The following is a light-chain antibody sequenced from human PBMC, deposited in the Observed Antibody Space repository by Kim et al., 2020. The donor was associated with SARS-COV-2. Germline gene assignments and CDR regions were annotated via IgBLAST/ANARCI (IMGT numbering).Light chain of an antibody. CDR3: ASWDDSLTPLYV. Sequence: ELTQPPSASGIPGQTVIISCSGNNSNIGSHYVYWYQQFPGTAPRLLISRNNLRPSGVPDRFSGSKSGTSASLTISGLRSEDEADYYCASWDDSLTPLYVFATGTKVTVL. V-gene: IGLV1-47*01. CDR1: NSNIGSHY. CDR2: RNN. J-gene: IGLJ1*01.